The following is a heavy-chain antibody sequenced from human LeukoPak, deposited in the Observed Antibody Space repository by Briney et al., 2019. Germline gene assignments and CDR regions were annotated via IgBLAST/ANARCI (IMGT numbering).Heavy chain of an antibody. J-gene: IGHJ6*02. V-gene: IGHV4-39*07. CDR1: GGSISSSSYY. Sequence: SETLSLTCTVPGGSISSSSYYWGWIRQPPGKGLEWIGSIYYSGSTYYNPSLKSRVTISVDTSKNQFSLKLSSVTAADTAVYYCARVDVWGQGTTVTVSS. CDR3: ARVDV. CDR2: IYYSGST.